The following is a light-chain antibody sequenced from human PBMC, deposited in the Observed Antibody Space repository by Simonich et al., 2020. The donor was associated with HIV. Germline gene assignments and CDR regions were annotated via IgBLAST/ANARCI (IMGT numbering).Light chain of an antibody. J-gene: IGKJ4*01. Sequence: DIQMTQSPSTLSASVGDRVTITCRSSQSINNWLAWYQQNPGKAPKLLIDKASSLKSGGPSRFSGSGSGTEFTLIISSLHPDDFATYYCQHYNSYWALTFGGGTKVDTK. CDR2: KAS. CDR3: QHYNSYWALT. V-gene: IGKV1-5*03. CDR1: QSINNW.